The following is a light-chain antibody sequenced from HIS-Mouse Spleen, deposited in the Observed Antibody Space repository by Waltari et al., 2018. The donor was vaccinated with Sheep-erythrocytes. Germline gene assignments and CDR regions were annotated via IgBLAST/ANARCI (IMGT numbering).Light chain of an antibody. V-gene: IGLV2-8*01. CDR1: SSDVGGYTY. CDR2: EVS. Sequence: QSALTQPPSASGSPGQSVTISCTGTSSDVGGYTYVSWYQQHPGKAPKLMISEVSKRTSWVPDRFSGSKSGNTASLTVSGLQAEDEADYYCSSYAGSNNFVFGTGTKVTVL. J-gene: IGLJ1*01. CDR3: SSYAGSNNFV.